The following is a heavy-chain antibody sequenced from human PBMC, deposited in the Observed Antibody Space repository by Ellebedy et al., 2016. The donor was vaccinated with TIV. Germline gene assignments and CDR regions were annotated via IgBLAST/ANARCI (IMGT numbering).Heavy chain of an antibody. J-gene: IGHJ4*02. CDR2: ISDGDDTT. CDR3: ARISSCIGGTCYPDY. D-gene: IGHD2-15*01. CDR1: EFTLTNYG. Sequence: GESLKISXAASEFTLTNYGMTWVRQAPGKGPECVAGISDGDDTTYYADSVKGRFTISRDNFKNTLYLQMNSLRVEDTAVYYCARISSCIGGTCYPDYWGQGTLVTVSS. V-gene: IGHV3-23*01.